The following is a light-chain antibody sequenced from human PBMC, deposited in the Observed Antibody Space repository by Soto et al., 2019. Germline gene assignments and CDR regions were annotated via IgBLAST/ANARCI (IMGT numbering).Light chain of an antibody. V-gene: IGLV1-47*01. CDR1: SSNIGSNY. CDR3: AAWDDSLSGPLYV. CDR2: RNN. J-gene: IGLJ1*01. Sequence: LTQPPSASGTPGQRVTISCSGSSSNIGSNYVYWYQQLPGTAPKLLIYRNNQRPSGVPDRFSGSKSGTSASLAISGLRSEDEADYYCAAWDDSLSGPLYVFGTGTKATVL.